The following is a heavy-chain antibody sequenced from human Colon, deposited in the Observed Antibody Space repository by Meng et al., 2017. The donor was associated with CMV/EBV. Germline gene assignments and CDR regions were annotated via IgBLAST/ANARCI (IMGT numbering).Heavy chain of an antibody. J-gene: IGHJ5*02. CDR3: ARDLVGGTTTWFDP. D-gene: IGHD1-26*01. V-gene: IGHV4-34*01. CDR1: GVSFSGYY. Sequence: GSLRLSCAVYGVSFSGYYWSWIRQPPGKGLEWIGEINHSGSTNYNPSLKSRVTISVDTSKNQFSLNLRFVTAADTAVYYCARDLVGGTTTWFDPWGQGTLVTVSS. CDR2: INHSGST.